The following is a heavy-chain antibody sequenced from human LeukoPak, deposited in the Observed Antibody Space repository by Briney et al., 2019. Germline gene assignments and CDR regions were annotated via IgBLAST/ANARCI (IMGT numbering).Heavy chain of an antibody. V-gene: IGHV5-10-1*01. J-gene: IGHJ4*02. CDR3: ALSGARDFDY. Sequence: GESLKISCKGSGYSFTSYWISWVRQMPGKGLEWMGRIDPSDSYTNYSPSFQGHVTISADKPISTAYLQWSSLKASDTAMYYCALSGARDFDYWGQGTLVTVSS. CDR1: GYSFTSYW. CDR2: IDPSDSYT. D-gene: IGHD5-24*01.